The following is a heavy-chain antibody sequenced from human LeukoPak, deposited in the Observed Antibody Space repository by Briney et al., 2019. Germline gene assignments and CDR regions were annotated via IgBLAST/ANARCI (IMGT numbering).Heavy chain of an antibody. CDR1: GYTFTSYG. V-gene: IGHV1-18*01. CDR3: ARLRIPDFWSGIDYYYHYMDV. D-gene: IGHD3-3*01. Sequence: ASVKVSCKASGYTFTSYGISWVRQAPGQGLEWMGWISAYNGNTNYAQKLQGRVTMTTDTSTSTAYMELRSLRSNDTAVYYCARLRIPDFWSGIDYYYHYMDVWGKGTTVTVSS. J-gene: IGHJ6*03. CDR2: ISAYNGNT.